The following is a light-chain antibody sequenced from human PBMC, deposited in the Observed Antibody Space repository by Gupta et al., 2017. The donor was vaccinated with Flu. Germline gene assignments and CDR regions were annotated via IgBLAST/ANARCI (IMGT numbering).Light chain of an antibody. Sequence: DIVMTQSPDSLAVSLGERATINCKSSQSVFYRANKKNYLAWYQQKRGQPPKLLFYWASTRESGVPDRFTASGSGTDFTITISGLKAEDVAVYYGQQDYIAPQTFGQETKVEIK. J-gene: IGKJ1*01. CDR1: QSVFYRANKKNY. CDR2: WAS. CDR3: QQDYIAPQT. V-gene: IGKV4-1*01.